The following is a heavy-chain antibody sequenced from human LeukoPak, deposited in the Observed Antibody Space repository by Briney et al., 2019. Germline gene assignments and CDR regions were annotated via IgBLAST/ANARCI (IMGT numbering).Heavy chain of an antibody. D-gene: IGHD6-13*01. Sequence: PGGSLRLSCAASGFTFSSYAMSWVRQAPGKGLAWVSAISWSSGSIGYADSVKGRFTISRDNAKNSLYLQMNSLRAEDTAVYYCAREAYSSSWYAFDYWGQGTLVTVSS. CDR2: ISWSSGSI. V-gene: IGHV3-23*01. CDR1: GFTFSSYA. CDR3: AREAYSSSWYAFDY. J-gene: IGHJ4*02.